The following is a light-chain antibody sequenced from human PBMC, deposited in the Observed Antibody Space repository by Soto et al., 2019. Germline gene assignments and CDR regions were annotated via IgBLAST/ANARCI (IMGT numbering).Light chain of an antibody. Sequence: EIVLTQSPATLSLSPGERATLSCRASQSVSSYLAWYQQKPGQAPRLLIYDASNRAAGIPDRFSGSGSGTDLNLTISRLEPEDFAVYFCQQYGSSPTWTFGQGTKVEVK. J-gene: IGKJ1*01. CDR3: QQYGSSPTWT. CDR2: DAS. CDR1: QSVSSY. V-gene: IGKV3-11*01.